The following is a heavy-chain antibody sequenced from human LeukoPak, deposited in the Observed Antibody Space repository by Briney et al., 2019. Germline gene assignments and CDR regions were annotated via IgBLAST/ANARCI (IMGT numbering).Heavy chain of an antibody. Sequence: GGSLRLSCAASGFTFSNSAMSWVRQAPGKGLEWVSSISGSGGSTYYADSVKGRFTISRDNSKNTLYLQMNSLRAEDTAVYYCAKDLSPSVVISAFDIWGQGTMVTVSS. CDR2: ISGSGGST. CDR1: GFTFSNSA. V-gene: IGHV3-23*01. J-gene: IGHJ3*02. D-gene: IGHD3-22*01. CDR3: AKDLSPSVVISAFDI.